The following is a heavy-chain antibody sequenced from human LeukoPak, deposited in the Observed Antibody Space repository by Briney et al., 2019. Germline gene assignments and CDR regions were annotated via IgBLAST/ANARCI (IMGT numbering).Heavy chain of an antibody. CDR2: IYWNDDK. Sequence: SGPTLVKPTQTLTLTCTFSGFSLSTSGVGVGWIRQPPGKALEWLALIYWNDDKRYSPSLKSRLTITKDTSKNQVVLTMTNMDPVDTPTYYCAHRQSPYCSSTSCYSWYYYYGMDVWGQGTTVTVSS. D-gene: IGHD2-2*02. CDR3: AHRQSPYCSSTSCYSWYYYYGMDV. J-gene: IGHJ6*02. V-gene: IGHV2-5*01. CDR1: GFSLSTSGVG.